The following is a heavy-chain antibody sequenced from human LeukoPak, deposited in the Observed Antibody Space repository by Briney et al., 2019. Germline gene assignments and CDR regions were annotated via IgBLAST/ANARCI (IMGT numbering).Heavy chain of an antibody. D-gene: IGHD2-15*01. Sequence: PGGSLRLSCAASGFDLSRNGMHWVRQAPGKGLEWVTFIRSDGNEKYYADSVKGRFTISRDNSKSTLYLQMNSLRAEDTAVYYCAQERDRRGYFDYWGQGTLVTVSS. CDR3: AQERDRRGYFDY. V-gene: IGHV3-30*02. CDR1: GFDLSRNG. CDR2: IRSDGNEK. J-gene: IGHJ4*02.